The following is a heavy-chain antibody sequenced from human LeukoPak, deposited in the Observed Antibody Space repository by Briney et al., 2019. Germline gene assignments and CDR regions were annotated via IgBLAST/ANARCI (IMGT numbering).Heavy chain of an antibody. V-gene: IGHV3-7*04. Sequence: GGSLRLSCVASGFPFSSYWMTWVRQVPGKGLEWVANIKQDGSKKSYVDSVKGRFTISRDNAKNSLYLQMNSLRAEDTAIYYCTRVGYIDEGIDYWGQGTLVTVSS. CDR2: IKQDGSKK. CDR1: GFPFSSYW. D-gene: IGHD5-24*01. CDR3: TRVGYIDEGIDY. J-gene: IGHJ4*02.